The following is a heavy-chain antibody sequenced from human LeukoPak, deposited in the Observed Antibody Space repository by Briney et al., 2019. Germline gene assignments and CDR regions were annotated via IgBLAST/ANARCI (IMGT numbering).Heavy chain of an antibody. CDR3: ARNMADYGDYVYDAFDI. CDR2: ISAYNGNT. V-gene: IGHV1-18*01. Sequence: ASVKVSCKASGYTFTSYGISWVRQAPGQGLEWMGWISAYNGNTNYAQKLQGRVTMTTDTSTSTAYMELRSLSSDDTAVYYCARNMADYGDYVYDAFDIWGQGTMVTVSS. CDR1: GYTFTSYG. J-gene: IGHJ3*02. D-gene: IGHD4-17*01.